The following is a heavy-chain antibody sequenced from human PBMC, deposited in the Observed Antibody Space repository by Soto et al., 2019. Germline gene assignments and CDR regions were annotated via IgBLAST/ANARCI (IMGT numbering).Heavy chain of an antibody. CDR1: GLSFGDAW. J-gene: IGHJ1*01. CDR3: TSQQD. V-gene: IGHV3-15*05. CDR2: IKSKSDGGTT. Sequence: EVQLVEAGGGLVKPGGSLRLSCAASGLSFGDAWMSWVRQAPGKGLEWVGRIKSKSDGGTTDYAAPVKGRFAISRDDSENTLFLQMSGLKIEYTAVYYCTSQQDWGQGTLVIVSS.